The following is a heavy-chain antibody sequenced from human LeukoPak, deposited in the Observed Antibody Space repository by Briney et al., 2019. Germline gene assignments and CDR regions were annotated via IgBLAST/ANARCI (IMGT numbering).Heavy chain of an antibody. J-gene: IGHJ4*02. CDR3: AKDGVVGEIDY. Sequence: GGSVRLSCAASGFTLCIYGVQGVRQAPGRGLEWVADIWYDGSNKYYADSVKGRFTISRDNSKNTLYLQMNRLRAEDTAVYYCAKDGVVGEIDYCGQGTLVTVSS. D-gene: IGHD1-26*01. V-gene: IGHV3-33*06. CDR1: GFTLCIYG. CDR2: IWYDGSNK.